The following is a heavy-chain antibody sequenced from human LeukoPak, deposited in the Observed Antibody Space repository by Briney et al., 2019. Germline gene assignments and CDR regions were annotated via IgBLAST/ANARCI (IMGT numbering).Heavy chain of an antibody. Sequence: PGGSLRLSCAASGFTFSSYCMHWVRQTPGKGLMWVSRIESNGSTLYAAPLTDRFTISRYTGKNTVYLQMNSLRVADTAMYYCARAVTYFYVSVTYDWFDPWGQGTLVTVSS. CDR3: ARAVTYFYVSVTYDWFDP. J-gene: IGHJ5*02. V-gene: IGHV3-74*01. CDR1: GFTFSSYC. CDR2: IESNGST. D-gene: IGHD3-10*01.